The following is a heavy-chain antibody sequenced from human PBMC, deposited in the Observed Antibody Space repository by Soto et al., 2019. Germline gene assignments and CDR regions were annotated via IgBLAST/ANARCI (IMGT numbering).Heavy chain of an antibody. Sequence: KSSETLSLTCAVYGGSFSGYYWSWIRQPPGKGLEWIGEINHSGSTNYNPSLKSRVTISVDTSKNQFSLKLSSVTAADTAVYYCARAANGGYSGYDLGTLDYWGQGTLVTVSS. CDR2: INHSGST. CDR1: GGSFSGYY. D-gene: IGHD5-12*01. J-gene: IGHJ4*02. V-gene: IGHV4-34*01. CDR3: ARAANGGYSGYDLGTLDY.